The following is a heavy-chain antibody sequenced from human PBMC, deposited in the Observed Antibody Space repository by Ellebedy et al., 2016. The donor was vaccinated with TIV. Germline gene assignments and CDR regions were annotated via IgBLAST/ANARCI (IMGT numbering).Heavy chain of an antibody. V-gene: IGHV5-51*01. J-gene: IGHJ4*02. D-gene: IGHD3-22*01. Sequence: GESLKISCKGSGYTFTTYWIAWVRQMPGKGLEWMGIIYPGDSETRYSPSFQGQVTITADKSISTAYMQWSSLKATDTAIYYCARRYYYDSSAYFDSWGQGTLVSVSS. CDR3: ARRYYYDSSAYFDS. CDR1: GYTFTTYW. CDR2: IYPGDSET.